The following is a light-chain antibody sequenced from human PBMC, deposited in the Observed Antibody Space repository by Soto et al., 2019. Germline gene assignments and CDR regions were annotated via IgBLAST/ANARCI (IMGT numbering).Light chain of an antibody. CDR3: QQYGSSVT. CDR2: DAS. J-gene: IGKJ5*01. Sequence: EIVLTQSPCTLSVSSLEGSTLSCRASQFVTSGHLAWYQQKPGQAPRLLIYDASTRATGIPDRFSGSGSGTDFSLTISRLEPEDFAVYYCQQYGSSVTFGQGTRLEIK. V-gene: IGKV3-20*01. CDR1: QFVTSGH.